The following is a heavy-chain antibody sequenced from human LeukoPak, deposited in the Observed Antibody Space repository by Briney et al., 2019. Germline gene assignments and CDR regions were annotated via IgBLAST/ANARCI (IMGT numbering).Heavy chain of an antibody. CDR3: ARGDYGSGTYLWGS. V-gene: IGHV3-74*01. CDR1: GFTFISYW. Sequence: GWSLRLSCAASGFTFISYWMHWVRQAPGKGLVWVSRINTDGSSISYADSVKGRFTISRDNSKNTLNLQMNRLGAEDTAVYYCARGDYGSGTYLWGSWGQGILVTVSP. CDR2: INTDGSSI. D-gene: IGHD3-10*01. J-gene: IGHJ5*02.